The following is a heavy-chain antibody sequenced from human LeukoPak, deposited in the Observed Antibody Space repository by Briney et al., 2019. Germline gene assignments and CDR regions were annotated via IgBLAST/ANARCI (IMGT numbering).Heavy chain of an antibody. D-gene: IGHD1-14*01. V-gene: IGHV3-30*02. Sequence: QAGGSLRLSRAASGFTFSSYGMHWVRQAPGKGLEWVAFIRYDGSNKYYADSVKGRFTISRDNSKNTLYLQMNSLRAEGTAVYYCAKDGKVRMTSGNNWFDPWGQGTLVTVSS. J-gene: IGHJ5*02. CDR3: AKDGKVRMTSGNNWFDP. CDR2: IRYDGSNK. CDR1: GFTFSSYG.